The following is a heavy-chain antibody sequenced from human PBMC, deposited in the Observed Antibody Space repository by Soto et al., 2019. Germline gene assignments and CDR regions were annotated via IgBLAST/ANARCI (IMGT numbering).Heavy chain of an antibody. CDR1: GFTFSSYA. Sequence: EVQLVESGGGLVQPGGSLRLSCAASGFTFSSYAMHWVRQAPGKGLEYVSAISSNGGSTYYENSVKGRFTISRDNSKNTLYLQMGSLGAEDIAGYYWARGRGPPYYYDSSGYQDYWGQGTLVTVSS. J-gene: IGHJ4*02. V-gene: IGHV3-64*01. CDR3: ARGRGPPYYYDSSGYQDY. CDR2: ISSNGGST. D-gene: IGHD3-22*01.